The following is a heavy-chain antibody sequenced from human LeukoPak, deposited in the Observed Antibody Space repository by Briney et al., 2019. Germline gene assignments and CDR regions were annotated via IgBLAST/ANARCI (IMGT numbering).Heavy chain of an antibody. Sequence: SQTLSLTCTVSGGSISSGSYYWSWIRQPAGKGLEWIGRIYTSGSTNYNPSLKSRVTISVDTSKNQFSLKLSSVTAADTAVYYCAREIVVVTPYRIVAFDIWGQGTMVTVSS. J-gene: IGHJ3*02. CDR1: GGSISSGSYY. CDR3: AREIVVVTPYRIVAFDI. V-gene: IGHV4-61*02. D-gene: IGHD2-2*01. CDR2: IYTSGST.